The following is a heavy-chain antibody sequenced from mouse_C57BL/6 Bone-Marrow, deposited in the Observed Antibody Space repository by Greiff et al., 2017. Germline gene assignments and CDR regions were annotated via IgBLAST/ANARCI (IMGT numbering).Heavy chain of an antibody. V-gene: IGHV1-64*01. CDR1: GYTFTSYW. CDR2: IHPNSGST. Sequence: VQLQQPGAELVKPGASVKLSCKASGYTFTSYWMHWVKQRPGQGLEWIGMIHPNSGSTNYNEKFKSKAILTADKSSSTAYMELRSLTSEDSAVYYCTRWAGDYWGQGTSVTVSS. J-gene: IGHJ4*01. CDR3: TRWAGDY.